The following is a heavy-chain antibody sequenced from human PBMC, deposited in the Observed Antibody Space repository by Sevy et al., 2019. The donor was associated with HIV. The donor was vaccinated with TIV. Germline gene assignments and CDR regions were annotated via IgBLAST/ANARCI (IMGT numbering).Heavy chain of an antibody. D-gene: IGHD7-27*01. CDR1: GGSLNTYG. CDR2: AYYNGGT. CDR3: GRDNWGSIDY. V-gene: IGHV4-59*01. Sequence: SESLSLTCTVSGGSLNTYGWSWIRQPPGKGLEWIGYAYYNGGTNYNPSLKSRLTILVGTSERQFSLQLSSVTPADTAVYYSGRDNWGSIDYWGQGVLVTVSS. J-gene: IGHJ4*02.